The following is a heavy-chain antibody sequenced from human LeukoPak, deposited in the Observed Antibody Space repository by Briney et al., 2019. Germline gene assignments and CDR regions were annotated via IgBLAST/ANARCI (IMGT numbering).Heavy chain of an antibody. D-gene: IGHD6-13*01. CDR3: ARGPLIAAAGTW. CDR1: GFTFSSYG. Sequence: GGSLRLSCAASGFTFSSYGMHWVRQASGKGLEWVAVISYDGSNKYYADSVKGRFTISRDNAKNSLFLQMNSLRAEDTAVYYCARGPLIAAAGTWWGQGTLVTVSS. J-gene: IGHJ4*02. CDR2: ISYDGSNK. V-gene: IGHV3-30*03.